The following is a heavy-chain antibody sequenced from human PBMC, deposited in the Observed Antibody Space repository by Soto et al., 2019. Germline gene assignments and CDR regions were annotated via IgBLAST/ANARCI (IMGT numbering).Heavy chain of an antibody. CDR2: IYYSGST. D-gene: IGHD3-10*01. J-gene: IGHJ4*02. CDR1: GGSISSYY. CDR3: ARRVRQGVFEY. Sequence: QVQLQESGPGLVKPSETLSLTCTVSGGSISSYYWSWIRQPPGKGLEWIGYIYYSGSTNYNPSLKSRVTISVDTAKNQSALKLSSVTAADTAVYCCARRVRQGVFEYWGQGTLVTVSS. V-gene: IGHV4-59*01.